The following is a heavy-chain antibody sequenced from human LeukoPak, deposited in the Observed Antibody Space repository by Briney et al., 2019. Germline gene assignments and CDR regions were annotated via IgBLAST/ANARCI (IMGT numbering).Heavy chain of an antibody. CDR1: GGSISSSNHY. CDR3: ARANYYDSSGYYVNFDY. V-gene: IGHV4-39*07. J-gene: IGHJ4*02. D-gene: IGHD3-22*01. CDR2: INHSGST. Sequence: PSETLSLTCTVSGGSISSSNHYWGWIRQPPGKGLEWIGEINHSGSTNYNPSLKSRVTISVDTSKNQFSLKLSSVTAADTAVYYCARANYYDSSGYYVNFDYWGQGTLVTVSS.